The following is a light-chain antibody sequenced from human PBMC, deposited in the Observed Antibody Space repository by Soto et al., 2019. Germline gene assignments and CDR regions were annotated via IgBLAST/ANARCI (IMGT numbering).Light chain of an antibody. CDR3: QQHNSYSRT. V-gene: IGKV1-5*01. Sequence: DIQMTQSPSTLSASVGDRVTITCRASQSISSWLAWYQQKPGKAPKLLIYDASSLESGVPSRFSGSGSGTEFTLTISSLQPDGFATYYCQQHNSYSRTFGQGTKVEIK. J-gene: IGKJ1*01. CDR2: DAS. CDR1: QSISSW.